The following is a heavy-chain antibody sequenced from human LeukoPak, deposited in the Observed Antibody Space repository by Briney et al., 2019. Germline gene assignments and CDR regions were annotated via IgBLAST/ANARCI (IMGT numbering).Heavy chain of an antibody. Sequence: VGSLRLSCAASGFTFSSYGMHWVRQAPGKGLQRVAVISYDGRNKYYADSVKGRFTISRDNSKNTLYLQMNSLRAEDTAVYYCAKDPRAFNYYYYGMDVWGQGTTVTVSS. V-gene: IGHV3-30*18. CDR1: GFTFSSYG. CDR2: ISYDGRNK. J-gene: IGHJ6*02. D-gene: IGHD3-10*01. CDR3: AKDPRAFNYYYYGMDV.